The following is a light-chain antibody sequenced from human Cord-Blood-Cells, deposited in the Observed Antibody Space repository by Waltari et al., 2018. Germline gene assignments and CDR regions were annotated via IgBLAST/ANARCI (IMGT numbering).Light chain of an antibody. V-gene: IGKV1-5*03. CDR2: KAS. J-gene: IGKJ2*01. CDR3: QQYNSYSYT. CDR1: QSISSW. Sequence: DIQMTQSPSTLPASVVDRVTIPCRASQSISSWLAWYQQKPGKAPKLLIYKASSLESGVPSRFSGSGSGTEFTLTISSLQPDDFATYYCQQYNSYSYTFGQGTKLEIK.